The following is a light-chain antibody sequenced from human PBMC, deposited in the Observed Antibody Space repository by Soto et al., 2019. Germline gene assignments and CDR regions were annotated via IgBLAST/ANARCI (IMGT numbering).Light chain of an antibody. CDR3: QVWDSRRDQPV. J-gene: IGLJ3*02. Sequence: SYELTQAPSLSVAPGQTAKIVCGGDNIGGKTAHWYQQRPGQAPVMVVHDNPGRPSGIPDRFSGSTSGNTATLTISGVEAGDEADYYCQVWDSRRDQPVFGGGTQLTVL. V-gene: IGLV3-21*02. CDR1: NIGGKT. CDR2: DNP.